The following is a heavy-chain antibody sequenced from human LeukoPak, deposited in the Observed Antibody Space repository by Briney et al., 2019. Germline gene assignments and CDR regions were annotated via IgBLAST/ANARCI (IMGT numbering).Heavy chain of an antibody. D-gene: IGHD3-22*01. CDR1: GGSIGSYY. CDR2: IYYSGST. V-gene: IGHV4-59*08. CDR3: ARHRYYYDSSGSDAFDI. J-gene: IGHJ3*02. Sequence: SETLSLTCTVSGGSIGSYYWSWIRQPPGKGLEWIGYIYYSGSTNYNPSLKSRVTISVDTSKNQFSLKLSSVTAADTAVYYCARHRYYYDSSGSDAFDIWGQGTMVTVSS.